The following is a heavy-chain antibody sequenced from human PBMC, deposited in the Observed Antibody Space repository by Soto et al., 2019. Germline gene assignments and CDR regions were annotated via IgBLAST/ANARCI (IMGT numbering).Heavy chain of an antibody. CDR3: ARDGPGQGGYSSSWFGSWFDP. Sequence: ASVKVSCKASGYTFTGYYMHWVRQAPGQGLEWMGWINPNSGGTNYAQKFQGWVTMTRDTSISTAYMELSRLRSDDTAVYYCARDGPGQGGYSSSWFGSWFDPWGQGTLVTVSS. CDR1: GYTFTGYY. CDR2: INPNSGGT. J-gene: IGHJ5*02. D-gene: IGHD6-13*01. V-gene: IGHV1-2*04.